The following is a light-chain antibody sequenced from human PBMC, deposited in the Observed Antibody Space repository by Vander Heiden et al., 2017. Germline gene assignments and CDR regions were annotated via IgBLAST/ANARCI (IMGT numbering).Light chain of an antibody. J-gene: IGKJ1*01. CDR1: QGISSY. Sequence: IQLTQSPSSLSASVGDRVTIPCRASQGISSYLAWYQQKPGKAPKLLIYAASTLQSGVPSRCSGSGSGTDFTLTISSLQPEDFATDYCQQLNSYPWTFGQGTKVEIK. V-gene: IGKV1-9*01. CDR3: QQLNSYPWT. CDR2: AAS.